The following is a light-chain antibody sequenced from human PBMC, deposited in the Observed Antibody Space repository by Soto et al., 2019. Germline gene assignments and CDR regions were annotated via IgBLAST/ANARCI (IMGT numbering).Light chain of an antibody. CDR1: QSVLYSSNNKNY. V-gene: IGKV4-1*01. CDR2: WAS. Sequence: DIVMTQSPDSLAVSLGERATINCKSSQSVLYSSNNKNYLAWYQQKPGQPPKLLIYWASTRESGVPDRFSGHGSGTDFTLTISSLQAEDVAVYYCQQYYSTPPTFRQGTKLEIK. CDR3: QQYYSTPPT. J-gene: IGKJ2*01.